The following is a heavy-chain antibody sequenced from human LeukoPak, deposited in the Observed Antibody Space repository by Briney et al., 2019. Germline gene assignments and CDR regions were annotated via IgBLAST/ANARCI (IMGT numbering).Heavy chain of an antibody. CDR2: IYYSGST. D-gene: IGHD6-19*01. Sequence: SETLSLTCAVYGGSFIGFHWSWIRQPPGKGLEWIGYIYYSGSTNYNPSLKSRVTISVDTSKNQFSLKLSSVTAADTAVYYCARGVAVAGYFDYWGQGTLVTVSS. CDR3: ARGVAVAGYFDY. J-gene: IGHJ4*02. V-gene: IGHV4-59*01. CDR1: GGSFIGFH.